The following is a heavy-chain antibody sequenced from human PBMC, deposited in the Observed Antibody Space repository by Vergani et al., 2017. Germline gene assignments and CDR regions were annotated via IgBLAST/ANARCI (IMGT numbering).Heavy chain of an antibody. J-gene: IGHJ3*02. V-gene: IGHV1-69*11. CDR3: ARGRESNYGAFDI. D-gene: IGHD4-11*01. CDR1: GGTFSSYA. Sequence: QVQLVQSGAEVKKPGSSVKVSCKASGGTFSSYAISWVRQAPGQGLEWMGRIIPILGTANYAQKFQGRVTITADESTRTAYMELSSLRSEDTAVYYCARGRESNYGAFDIWGQGTMVTVSS. CDR2: IIPILGTA.